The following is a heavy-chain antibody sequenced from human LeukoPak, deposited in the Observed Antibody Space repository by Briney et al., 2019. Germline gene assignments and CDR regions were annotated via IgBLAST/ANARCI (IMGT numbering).Heavy chain of an antibody. CDR1: GYTFTSYG. J-gene: IGHJ5*02. CDR3: ARDGEVRYFDWLSQPNWFDP. D-gene: IGHD3-9*01. CDR2: ISAYNGNT. Sequence: VASVKVSCKASGYTFTSYGISWVRQAPGQGLEWMGWISAYNGNTNYAQKLPGRVTMTTDTSTSTAYMELRSLRSDDTAVYYCARDGEVRYFDWLSQPNWFDPWGQGTLVTVSS. V-gene: IGHV1-18*04.